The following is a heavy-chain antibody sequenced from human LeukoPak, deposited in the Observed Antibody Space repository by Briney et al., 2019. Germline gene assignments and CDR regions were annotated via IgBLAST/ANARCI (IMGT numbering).Heavy chain of an antibody. J-gene: IGHJ4*02. Sequence: GGSLRLSCAASGFTLSSYCMSWVRQAPGKARECVANKKQDGSEEYYVDSVKGRFTISRDNAKNSLYLQMNSLRAEDTAVYYCASERTGKVARYWGQGTLVTVSS. CDR1: GFTLSSYC. CDR3: ASERTGKVARY. CDR2: KKQDGSEE. D-gene: IGHD5-12*01. V-gene: IGHV3-7*05.